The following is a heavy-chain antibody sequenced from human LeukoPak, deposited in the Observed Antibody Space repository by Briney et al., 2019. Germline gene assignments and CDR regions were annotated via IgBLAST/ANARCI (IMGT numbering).Heavy chain of an antibody. CDR3: ARGGGYCSSTSCPGNWFDP. Sequence: GGSLRLSCAASGFTFSSYWMNWARQAPGKGLEWVASINHNGNVNYYVDSVKGRFTISRDNAKNSLYLQMNSLRDEDTAVYYCARGGGYCSSTSCPGNWFDPWGQGTLVTVSS. CDR1: GFTFSSYW. CDR2: INHNGNVN. J-gene: IGHJ5*02. V-gene: IGHV3-7*01. D-gene: IGHD2-2*01.